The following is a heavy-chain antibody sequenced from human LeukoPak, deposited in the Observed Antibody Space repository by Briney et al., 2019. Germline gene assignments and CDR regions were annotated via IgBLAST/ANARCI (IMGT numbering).Heavy chain of an antibody. CDR1: GDSISSGDYY. CDR3: ARGPYAYDSSGAFDI. J-gene: IGHJ3*02. V-gene: IGHV4-61*02. CDR2: ISSSGST. D-gene: IGHD3-22*01. Sequence: PSETLSLTCTVSGDSISSGDYYWSWIRQPAGKGLEWIGRISSSGSTNYNPSLKSRVTISVDTSKNQFSLKLSSVTAADTAVYFCARGPYAYDSSGAFDIWGQGTMVTVSS.